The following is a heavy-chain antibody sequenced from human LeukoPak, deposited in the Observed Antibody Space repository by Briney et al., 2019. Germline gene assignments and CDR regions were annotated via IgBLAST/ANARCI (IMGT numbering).Heavy chain of an antibody. Sequence: GGSLRLSCAASGFTFSSYNMNWVRQAPGKGLEWVSGITWNGGSTGYVDSVKGRFTISRDNAKNSLYLQMNSLRAEDTALYYCARGIDDGDNWFDPWGQGTLVTVSS. V-gene: IGHV3-20*04. CDR1: GFTFSSYN. D-gene: IGHD1-1*01. CDR2: ITWNGGST. CDR3: ARGIDDGDNWFDP. J-gene: IGHJ5*02.